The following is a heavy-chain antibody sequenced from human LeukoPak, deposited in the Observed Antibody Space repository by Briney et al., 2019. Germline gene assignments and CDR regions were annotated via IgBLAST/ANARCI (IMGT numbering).Heavy chain of an antibody. D-gene: IGHD3-22*01. CDR2: INPNSGGT. V-gene: IGHV1-2*02. CDR1: GYTFTGYY. CDR3: AREYYYDSSGYYSPWFDP. J-gene: IGHJ5*02. Sequence: ASVTVSFKASGYTFTGYYMHWVRQAPGQGLEWMGWINPNSGGTNYAQKFQGRVTVTRDTSISTAYMELSRLRSDDTAVYYCAREYYYDSSGYYSPWFDPWGQGTLVTVSS.